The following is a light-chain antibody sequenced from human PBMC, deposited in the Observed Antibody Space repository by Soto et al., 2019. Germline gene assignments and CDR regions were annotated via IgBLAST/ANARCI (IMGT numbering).Light chain of an antibody. V-gene: IGKV3-20*01. J-gene: IGKJ5*01. Sequence: EIVLTQSPCTLSLSPGERATLSCRASQSVSSSYLAWYQQKPGQAPRLLIYGASSRATGIPDRFSGSGSGTDFTLTISRLEPEDFAVYYCQQYGSSPPTTFGHGTRLEIK. CDR3: QQYGSSPPTT. CDR2: GAS. CDR1: QSVSSSY.